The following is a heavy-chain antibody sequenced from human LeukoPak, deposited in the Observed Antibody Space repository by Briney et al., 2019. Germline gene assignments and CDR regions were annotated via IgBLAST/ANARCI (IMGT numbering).Heavy chain of an antibody. CDR3: ACSVYDTFFDY. Sequence: GESLKISCKASGYSFTRYWIGWVRQVPGKGLEWMGIIYPGDSDTRYSPSFQGQVTISADRSISTAYLQWTSLKASDTAMYYCACSVYDTFFDYWGQGTLVTVSS. D-gene: IGHD5/OR15-5a*01. J-gene: IGHJ4*02. CDR2: IYPGDSDT. CDR1: GYSFTRYW. V-gene: IGHV5-51*01.